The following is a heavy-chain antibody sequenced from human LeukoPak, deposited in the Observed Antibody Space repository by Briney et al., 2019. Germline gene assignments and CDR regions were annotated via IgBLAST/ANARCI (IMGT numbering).Heavy chain of an antibody. J-gene: IGHJ4*02. CDR2: ISSSSSYI. Sequence: PGGSLRLSCAASGFTFSSYSMNWVRQAPGKGLEWVSSISSSSSYIYYADSVKGRFTISRDNAKNSLYLQMNSLRAEDTAVYYCARDFNMVRRVIVTPIDYWGQGTLVTVSS. V-gene: IGHV3-21*01. CDR1: GFTFSSYS. D-gene: IGHD3-10*01. CDR3: ARDFNMVRRVIVTPIDY.